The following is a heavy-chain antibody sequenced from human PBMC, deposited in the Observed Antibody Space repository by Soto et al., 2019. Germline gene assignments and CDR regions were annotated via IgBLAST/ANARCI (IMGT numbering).Heavy chain of an antibody. CDR2: IYYSGST. D-gene: IGHD3-10*01. Sequence: SETLSLTCTVSGASISSYYWSWIRQPPGKGLEWIGYIYYSGSTNYNPSLKSRVTISVDTSKNQFSLKLSSVTAADTAVYYCARHTMVRGARGTYYYYYYMDVWGKGTTVTVSS. J-gene: IGHJ6*03. CDR3: ARHTMVRGARGTYYYYYYMDV. V-gene: IGHV4-59*08. CDR1: GASISSYY.